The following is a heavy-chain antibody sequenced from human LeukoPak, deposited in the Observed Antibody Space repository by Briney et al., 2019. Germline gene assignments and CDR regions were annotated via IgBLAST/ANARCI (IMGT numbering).Heavy chain of an antibody. Sequence: GGSLRLSCAASGFTFSSYSMNWVRQAPGKGLEWVSSISSSSSYIYYADSVKGRFTISRDNAKNSLYLQMNSLRAEDTAVYYCARVRDYYYYMDVWGKGTTVTVSS. CDR2: ISSSSSYI. CDR1: GFTFSSYS. J-gene: IGHJ6*03. V-gene: IGHV3-21*01. D-gene: IGHD3-10*01. CDR3: ARVRDYYYYMDV.